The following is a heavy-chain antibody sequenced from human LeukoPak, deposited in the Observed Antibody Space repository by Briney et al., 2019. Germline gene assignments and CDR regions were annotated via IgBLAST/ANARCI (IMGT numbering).Heavy chain of an antibody. Sequence: PGGSLRLSCAAPGFTFSSYATSWVRQAPGKGLEWVSDISDSGGSTYYADSVKGRFTISRDNSKNTLYLQMNSLRAEDTAVYYCAKKETTVTTFFENWGQGTLVTVSS. CDR3: AKKETTVTTFFEN. J-gene: IGHJ4*02. V-gene: IGHV3-23*01. CDR1: GFTFSSYA. D-gene: IGHD4-17*01. CDR2: ISDSGGST.